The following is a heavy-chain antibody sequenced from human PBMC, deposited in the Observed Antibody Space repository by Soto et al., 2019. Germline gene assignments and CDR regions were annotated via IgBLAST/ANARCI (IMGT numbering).Heavy chain of an antibody. V-gene: IGHV3-23*01. CDR1: GFTFSSYA. J-gene: IGHJ4*02. Sequence: EVQLLESGGGLVQPGGSLRLSCATSGFTFSSYAMSWVHQAPGKGLEWVSSISGSGDNTYDADSVKGRFTISRDYSKYTLYLQMNNLRVEDTAVYYCASTPWNYGENRYFDYWGQGTLVTVSS. D-gene: IGHD1-7*01. CDR3: ASTPWNYGENRYFDY. CDR2: ISGSGDNT.